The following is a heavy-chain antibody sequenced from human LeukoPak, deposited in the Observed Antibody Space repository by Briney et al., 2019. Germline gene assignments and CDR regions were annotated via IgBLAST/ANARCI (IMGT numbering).Heavy chain of an antibody. J-gene: IGHJ4*02. CDR1: GGSFSGYY. V-gene: IGHV4-34*01. Sequence: PSETLSLTCAVYGGSFSGYYWSWIRQPPGKGLEWIGEINHSGSTNYNPSLKSRVTISVDTSKNQFSLKLSSVTAADTAVYYCARVPIGNFDYWGQGTLVTVSS. CDR2: INHSGST. D-gene: IGHD2/OR15-2a*01. CDR3: ARVPIGNFDY.